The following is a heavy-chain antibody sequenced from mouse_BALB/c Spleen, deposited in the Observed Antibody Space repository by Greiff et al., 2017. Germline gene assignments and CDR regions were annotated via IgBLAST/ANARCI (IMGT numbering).Heavy chain of an antibody. CDR3: ARDRDYYAMDY. CDR1: GFTFTDYY. V-gene: IGHV7-3*02. CDR2: IRNKANGYTT. J-gene: IGHJ4*01. Sequence: EVNVVESGGGLVQPGGSLRLSCATSGFTFTDYYMSWVRQPPGKALEWLGFIRNKANGYTTEYSASVKGRFTISRDNAKNNLYRQMSSLKSEDTAMYYCARDRDYYAMDYWGQGTSVTVSS.